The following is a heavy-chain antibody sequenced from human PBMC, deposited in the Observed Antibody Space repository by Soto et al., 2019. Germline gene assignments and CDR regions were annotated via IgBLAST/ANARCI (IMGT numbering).Heavy chain of an antibody. CDR3: ARDPYSGDDIDLDY. D-gene: IGHD5-12*01. CDR1: GFTFSSYA. CDR2: ISGSGGST. J-gene: IGHJ4*02. Sequence: PGGSLRLSCAASGFTFSSYAMSWVRQAPGKGLEWVSAISGSGGSTYYADSVKGRFTISRDNAKNSLYLQINSLRAEDTAIYYCARDPYSGDDIDLDYWGQGTLVTVSS. V-gene: IGHV3-23*01.